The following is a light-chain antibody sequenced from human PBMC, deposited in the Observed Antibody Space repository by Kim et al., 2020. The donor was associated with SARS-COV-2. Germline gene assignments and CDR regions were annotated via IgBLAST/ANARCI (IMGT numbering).Light chain of an antibody. V-gene: IGLV3-25*03. Sequence: QGQTARITCSGDALPKQYAYWYQQKPGQAPVLVIYKDSERPSGIPERFSGSSSGTTVTLTISGVQAEDEADYYCQSADSSGTSWVFGGGTQLTVL. CDR2: KDS. J-gene: IGLJ3*02. CDR1: ALPKQY. CDR3: QSADSSGTSWV.